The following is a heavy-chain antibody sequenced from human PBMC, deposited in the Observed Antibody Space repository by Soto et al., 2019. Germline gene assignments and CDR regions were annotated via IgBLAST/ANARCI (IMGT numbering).Heavy chain of an antibody. Sequence: PGGSLRLSCAASEFTFSNYAMSWVRQAPGKGLEWVSAISYGGGTTYYADSVKGRFTISRDNSKNTLYLQMNSLRAEDTAVYYCARGEYSYGPLIYYYGMDVWGQGTTVTVSS. V-gene: IGHV3-23*01. D-gene: IGHD5-18*01. J-gene: IGHJ6*02. CDR1: EFTFSNYA. CDR2: ISYGGGTT. CDR3: ARGEYSYGPLIYYYGMDV.